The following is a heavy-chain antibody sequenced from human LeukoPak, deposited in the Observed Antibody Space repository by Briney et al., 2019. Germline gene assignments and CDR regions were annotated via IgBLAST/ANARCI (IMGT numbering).Heavy chain of an antibody. CDR3: ASGGYCSSTSCYVDY. V-gene: IGHV3-21*01. J-gene: IGHJ4*02. D-gene: IGHD2-2*01. CDR2: ISSSSSYI. CDR1: GFTFRSYS. Sequence: GGSLRLSCAASGFTFRSYSMNWVRQAPGKGLEWVSSISSSSSYIYYADSVKGRFTISRDNAKNSLYLQMNSLRAEDTAVYYCASGGYCSSTSCYVDYWGQGTLVTVSS.